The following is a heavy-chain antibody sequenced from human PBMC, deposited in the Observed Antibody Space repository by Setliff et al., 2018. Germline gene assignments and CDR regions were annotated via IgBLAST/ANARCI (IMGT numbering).Heavy chain of an antibody. CDR2: VTIYNGNT. J-gene: IGHJ4*02. CDR3: ARVESMVRGKNILRHFDY. CDR1: GYTFNNYG. Sequence: ASVKVSCKASGYTFNNYGVAWVRQAPGQGLDWMGWVTIYNGNTKYAQNLQGRLTLSTDRSTNTVYMELGSLTTDDTAIYYCARVESMVRGKNILRHFDYWGQGTLVTVS. V-gene: IGHV1-18*01. D-gene: IGHD3-10*01.